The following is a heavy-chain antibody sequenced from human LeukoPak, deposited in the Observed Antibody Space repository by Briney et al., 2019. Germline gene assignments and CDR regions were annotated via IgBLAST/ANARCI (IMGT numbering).Heavy chain of an antibody. CDR3: ARVRPPTGTAMAYYFDY. Sequence: SETLSFTCTVSGGSISSYYWSWIRQPPGKGLEWIGYIYYSGSTDYNPSLKSRVTISVDTSKNQFSLKLSSVTAADTAVYYCARVRPPTGTAMAYYFDYWGQGTLVTVSS. CDR1: GGSISSYY. V-gene: IGHV4-59*01. J-gene: IGHJ4*02. CDR2: IYYSGST. D-gene: IGHD5-18*01.